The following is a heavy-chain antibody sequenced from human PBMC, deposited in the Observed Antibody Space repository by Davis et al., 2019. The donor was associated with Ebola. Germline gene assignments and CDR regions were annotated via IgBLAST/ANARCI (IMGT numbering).Heavy chain of an antibody. Sequence: GESLKISCAASGFTFSSYSMNWVRQAPGKGLEWVSYISSSSSTIYYADSVKGRFTISRDNAKNSLYLQMNSLRDEDTAVYYCASHICTGGVCPMDVWGQGTTVTVSS. D-gene: IGHD2-8*02. CDR1: GFTFSSYS. CDR3: ASHICTGGVCPMDV. J-gene: IGHJ6*02. CDR2: ISSSSSTI. V-gene: IGHV3-48*02.